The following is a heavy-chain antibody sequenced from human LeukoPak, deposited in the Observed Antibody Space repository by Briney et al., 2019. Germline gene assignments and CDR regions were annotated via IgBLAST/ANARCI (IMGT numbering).Heavy chain of an antibody. CDR1: GFTFNNFA. V-gene: IGHV3-23*01. Sequence: GGSLRLSCTAPGFTFNNFAMSWVRQAPGKGLEWVSAISNTGGATYHADSVKGRFTISRDNSKNTLFLQMNSLRAEDTALYYCAKRYCSGGNCCPDYWGQGALVTVSS. D-gene: IGHD2-15*01. CDR3: AKRYCSGGNCCPDY. CDR2: ISNTGGAT. J-gene: IGHJ4*02.